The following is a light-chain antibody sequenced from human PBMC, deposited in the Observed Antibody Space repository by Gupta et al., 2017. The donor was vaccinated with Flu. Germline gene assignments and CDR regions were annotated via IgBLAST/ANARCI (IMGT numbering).Light chain of an antibody. CDR3: QQHSNRPPAT. V-gene: IGKV3-11*01. CDR1: QSVSSY. Sequence: EIVLTPSPASLSLSHGERATLPCRASQSVSSYLAWYQQKPGQDPRILIYDASNRATGIPARFIGSGSGADFTLTISSLEPEDFAVYYCQQHSNRPPATFGQGTKVEIK. J-gene: IGKJ1*01. CDR2: DAS.